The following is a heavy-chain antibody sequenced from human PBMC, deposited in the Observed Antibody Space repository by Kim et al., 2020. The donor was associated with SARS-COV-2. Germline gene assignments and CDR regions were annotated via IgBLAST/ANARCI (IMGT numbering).Heavy chain of an antibody. V-gene: IGHV3-53*01. CDR3: ARDESSSWHYFDY. J-gene: IGHJ4*02. Sequence: GGSLRLSCAASGFTVSSNYMSWVRQAPGKGLEWVSVIYSGGSTYYADSVKGRFTISRDNSKNTLYLQMNSLRAEDTAVYYCARDESSSWHYFDYWGQGTLVTVSS. CDR2: IYSGGST. CDR1: GFTVSSNY. D-gene: IGHD6-13*01.